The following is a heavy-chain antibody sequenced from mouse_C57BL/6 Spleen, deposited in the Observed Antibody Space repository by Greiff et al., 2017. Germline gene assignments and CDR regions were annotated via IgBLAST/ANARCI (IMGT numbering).Heavy chain of an antibody. V-gene: IGHV1-15*01. CDR3: TRGIYGNYWYFDV. CDR2: IDPETGGT. CDR1: GYTFTDYE. D-gene: IGHD2-1*01. Sequence: QVHVKQSGAELVRPGASVTLSCKASGYTFTDYEMHWVKQTPVHGLEWIGAIDPETGGTAYNQKFKGKAILTADKSSSTAYMELRSLTSEDSAVYYCTRGIYGNYWYFDVWGTGTTVTVSS. J-gene: IGHJ1*03.